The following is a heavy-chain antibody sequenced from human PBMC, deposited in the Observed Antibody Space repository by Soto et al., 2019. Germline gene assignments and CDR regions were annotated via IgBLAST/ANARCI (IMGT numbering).Heavy chain of an antibody. Sequence: QITLKESGPTLVKPTQTLTLTCNFSGFSLSTSGVGVGWIRQHPGKALEWLALIYWDDDKRYSPSLKSRLTITKDTSKNQVVLTMTNMDPVDTATYYCVHIRYGSGLFDYWGQGTLVTVSS. CDR2: IYWDDDK. CDR3: VHIRYGSGLFDY. CDR1: GFSLSTSGVG. V-gene: IGHV2-5*02. J-gene: IGHJ4*02. D-gene: IGHD3-10*01.